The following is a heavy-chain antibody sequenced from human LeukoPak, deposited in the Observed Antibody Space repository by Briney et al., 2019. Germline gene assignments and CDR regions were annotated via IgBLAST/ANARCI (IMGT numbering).Heavy chain of an antibody. CDR2: INHSGST. CDR1: GGSFSAYY. CDR3: ARAVRRTATMYARGYYFDY. V-gene: IGHV4-34*01. Sequence: SETLSLTCAVYGGSFSAYYWSWIRQPPGKGLEWTGEINHSGSTNYNPSLKSRVTISVDTSKNQFSLKLSSVTAADTAVYYCARAVRRTATMYARGYYFDYWGQGTLVTVSS. D-gene: IGHD3-10*01. J-gene: IGHJ4*02.